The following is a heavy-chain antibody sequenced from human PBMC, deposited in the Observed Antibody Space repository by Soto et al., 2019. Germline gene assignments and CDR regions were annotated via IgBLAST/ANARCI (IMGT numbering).Heavy chain of an antibody. CDR3: ATGSKGTYGMDV. J-gene: IGHJ6*02. V-gene: IGHV3-13*01. CDR2: IGSAGDS. D-gene: IGHD3-10*01. Sequence: VGSLRLSCAASGYTFRSYDMHWVRQVTGKGLEWVSVIGSAGDSNYAPSVKGRFTISRENAKNSLYLQMNSLRAGDTAVYYCATGSKGTYGMDVWGQGTTVTVSS. CDR1: GYTFRSYD.